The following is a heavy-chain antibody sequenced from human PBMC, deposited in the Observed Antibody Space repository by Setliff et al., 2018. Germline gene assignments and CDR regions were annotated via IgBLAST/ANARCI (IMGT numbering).Heavy chain of an antibody. CDR2: INHSGST. CDR1: GGSFSAYY. V-gene: IGHV4-34*01. CDR3: ARLGGSSGSGGFYYYYYYMDV. J-gene: IGHJ6*03. Sequence: PSETLSLTCAVYGGSFSAYYWSWIRQPPGKGLEWIGEINHSGSTIYNPSLKSRVTISVDTSKNQFSLKLSSVTAADTAVYYCARLGGSSGSGGFYYYYYYMDVWGKGTTVTVSS. D-gene: IGHD3-22*01.